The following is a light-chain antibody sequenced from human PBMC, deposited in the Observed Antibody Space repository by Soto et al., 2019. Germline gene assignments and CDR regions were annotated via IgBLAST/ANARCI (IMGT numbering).Light chain of an antibody. CDR2: AAS. Sequence: DIQMTQSPSSLSASVGDRVTITCRASQSISSYLNWYQQKPGKAPKFLIYAASSLQSGVPSRFSGSGSGTNFTLTISSRQPEDFASYYCQQSYRTPLTVGGGTKVEIK. V-gene: IGKV1-39*01. CDR1: QSISSY. CDR3: QQSYRTPLT. J-gene: IGKJ4*01.